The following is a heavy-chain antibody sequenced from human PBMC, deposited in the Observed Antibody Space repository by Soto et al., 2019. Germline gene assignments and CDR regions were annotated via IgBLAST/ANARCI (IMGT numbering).Heavy chain of an antibody. CDR3: ARVARVVPTAMPPAHYSPMDV. D-gene: IGHD2-2*01. J-gene: IGHJ6*02. CDR2: MYYSGST. Sequence: SETLSLTCTVSGASINSGGYYWSWIRQPPGKGLEWIGSMYYSGSTYYNPSLKSRIAISIDRSENQFSLTLSSVTAADTALYFCARVARVVPTAMPPAHYSPMDVWGQGTAVTVSS. V-gene: IGHV4-31*03. CDR1: GASINSGGYY.